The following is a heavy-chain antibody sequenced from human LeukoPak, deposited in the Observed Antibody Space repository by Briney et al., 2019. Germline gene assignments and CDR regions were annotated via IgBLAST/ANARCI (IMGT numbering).Heavy chain of an antibody. CDR1: GGSISSGDYY. D-gene: IGHD6-19*01. V-gene: IGHV4-30-4*08. Sequence: SETLSLTCTVSGGSISSGDYYWSWIRQPPGKGLEWIGYIYYSGSTYYNPSLKSRFTISVDTSKNQFSLKLSSVTAADTAVYYCARDREVAVAGTDYWGQGTLATVSS. CDR2: IYYSGST. J-gene: IGHJ4*02. CDR3: ARDREVAVAGTDY.